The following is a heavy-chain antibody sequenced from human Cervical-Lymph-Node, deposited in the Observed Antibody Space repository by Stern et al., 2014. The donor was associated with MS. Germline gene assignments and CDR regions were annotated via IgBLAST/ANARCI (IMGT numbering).Heavy chain of an antibody. CDR1: GYSFTNYW. J-gene: IGHJ4*02. V-gene: IGHV5-51*03. CDR2: IYPSDSDT. Sequence: VQLVQSGAEVKKPGESLKISCKTAGYSFTNYWIGWVRQMPGKGLEWMGIIYPSDSDTRYSPSFQGQVIIPADKSSGTAYLQWRSLKASDSGIYYCARGAPPENWGQGTLVTVSS. CDR3: ARGAPPEN. D-gene: IGHD1-26*01.